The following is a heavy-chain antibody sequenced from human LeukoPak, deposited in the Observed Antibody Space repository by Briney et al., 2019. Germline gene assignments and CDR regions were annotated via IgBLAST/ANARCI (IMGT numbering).Heavy chain of an antibody. CDR3: AKRMRSGSQLYHFDS. V-gene: IGHV3-23*01. CDR2: FSGSGTTT. CDR1: GFIVSSNYA. D-gene: IGHD3-10*01. J-gene: IGHJ4*02. Sequence: PGGSLRLSCAASGFIVSSNYAMSWVRQAPGKGLEWVSTFSGSGTTTYYADSVKGRFTISRDNSKNTLDLQMNSLRAEDTAVYYCAKRMRSGSQLYHFDSWGQGTLVTVSS.